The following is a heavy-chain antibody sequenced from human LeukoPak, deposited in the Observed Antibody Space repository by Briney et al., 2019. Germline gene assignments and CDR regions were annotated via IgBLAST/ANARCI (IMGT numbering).Heavy chain of an antibody. CDR2: INPNSGGT. CDR3: ARRPGPITMVRGVIYYFDY. CDR1: GYTXTGYY. V-gene: IGHV1-2*02. Sequence: ASVKVSCKASGYTXTGYYMHWVRQAPGQGLEWMGWINPNSGGTNYAQKFQGRVTMTRDTSISTAYMELSRLRSDDTAVYYCARRPGPITMVRGVIYYFDYWGQGTLVTVSS. J-gene: IGHJ4*02. D-gene: IGHD3-10*01.